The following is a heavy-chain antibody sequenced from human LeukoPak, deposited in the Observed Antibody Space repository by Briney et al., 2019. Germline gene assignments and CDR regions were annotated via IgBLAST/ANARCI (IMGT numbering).Heavy chain of an antibody. V-gene: IGHV4-34*01. CDR3: ARKGPKVTIFGVVNRKTYMDV. CDR1: GGSFSGYY. J-gene: IGHJ6*03. D-gene: IGHD3-3*01. CDR2: INHSGST. Sequence: SETLSLTCAVYGGSFSGYYWSWIRQPPGKGLEWTGEINHSGSTNYNPSLKSRVTISVVTSKNQFSLKLSSVTAADTAVYYCARKGPKVTIFGVVNRKTYMDVWGKGTTVTVSS.